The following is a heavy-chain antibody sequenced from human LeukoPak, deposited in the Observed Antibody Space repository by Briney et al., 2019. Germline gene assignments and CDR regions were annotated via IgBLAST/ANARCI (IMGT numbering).Heavy chain of an antibody. D-gene: IGHD3-22*01. CDR3: AKDAYDSSGYYYSHPDY. V-gene: IGHV3-23*01. CDR2: ISGSGGST. J-gene: IGHJ4*02. CDR1: GFTFSSYA. Sequence: PGGSLRLSCAVSGFTFSSYAMSWVRQAPGKGLEWVSAISGSGGSTYYADSVKGRFTISRDNSKNTLYLQMNSLRAEDTAVYYCAKDAYDSSGYYYSHPDYWGQGTLVTVSS.